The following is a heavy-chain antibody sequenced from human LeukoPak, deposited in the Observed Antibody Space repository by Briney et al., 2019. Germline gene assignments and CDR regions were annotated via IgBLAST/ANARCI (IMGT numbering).Heavy chain of an antibody. CDR1: GFTFSSYA. V-gene: IGHV3-23*01. J-gene: IGHJ4*02. CDR2: ISGSGGST. Sequence: SGGSLRLSCAASGFTFSSYAMSWVRQAPGKGLEWVSAISGSGGSTYYADSVKGRFTISRDNSKNTLYLQMNSLRAEDTAVYYCAKDENYDILTREDYWGQGTLATVSS. D-gene: IGHD3-9*01. CDR3: AKDENYDILTREDY.